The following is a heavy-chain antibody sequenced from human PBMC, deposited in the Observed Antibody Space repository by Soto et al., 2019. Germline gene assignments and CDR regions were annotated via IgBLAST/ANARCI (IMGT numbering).Heavy chain of an antibody. CDR1: GGTFSNFF. CDR3: ARAPILVGETTYENYFDY. D-gene: IGHD2-21*01. V-gene: IGHV1-69*13. Sequence: SVNVSCKASGGTFSNFFISWVRQAPGQGLEWMGGNIPIFGTANYAQKFQGRVTIIADESTGTTYMELTSLRSEDTAVYYCARAPILVGETTYENYFDYWGQGTLVTVSS. J-gene: IGHJ4*02. CDR2: NIPIFGTA.